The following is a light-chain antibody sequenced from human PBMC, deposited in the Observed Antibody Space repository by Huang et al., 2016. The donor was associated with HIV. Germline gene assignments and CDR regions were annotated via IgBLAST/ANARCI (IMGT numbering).Light chain of an antibody. CDR1: QGISNS. J-gene: IGKJ1*01. CDR3: QQYWSTPPAT. Sequence: DIQMTQSPSSLPASVGDRVTITCRASQGISNSLAWYQQKPGKAPKLLLYAASKVESGGPARFSGSASGTDYTLTISSLQPEDFATYYCQQYWSTPPATFGQGTKVEIK. V-gene: IGKV1-NL1*01. CDR2: AAS.